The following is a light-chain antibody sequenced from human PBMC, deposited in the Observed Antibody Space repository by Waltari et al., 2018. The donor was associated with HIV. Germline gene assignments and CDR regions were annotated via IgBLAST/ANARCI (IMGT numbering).Light chain of an antibody. Sequence: QSALTQPASVSGSPGQSITFSCTGTSSDVGGYNYVSWYQQHPGKAPKLMIYEVSNRPSGVSNRFSGSKSGNTASLTISGLQAEDEADYYCSSYASGSTRVFGGGTKVTVL. J-gene: IGLJ3*02. CDR3: SSYASGSTRV. CDR1: SSDVGGYNY. CDR2: EVS. V-gene: IGLV2-14*01.